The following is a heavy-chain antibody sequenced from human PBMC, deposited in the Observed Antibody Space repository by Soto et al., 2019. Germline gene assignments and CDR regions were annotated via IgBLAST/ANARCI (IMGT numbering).Heavy chain of an antibody. V-gene: IGHV1-3*01. Sequence: GAAVKVSCKASGYSFTTYAMHWVRQAPGQRLEWMAWINGGNGNTKYSQKFQDRVTITRDTSASIAYMELSSLRSEDTAVYYCARGKGLEENYHYHVMDVRGQGTTVTASS. CDR3: ARGKGLEENYHYHVMDV. CDR1: GYSFTTYA. D-gene: IGHD1-1*01. J-gene: IGHJ6*02. CDR2: INGGNGNT.